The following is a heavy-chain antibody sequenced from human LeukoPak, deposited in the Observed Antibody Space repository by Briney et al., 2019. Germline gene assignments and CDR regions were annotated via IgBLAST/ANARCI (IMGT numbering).Heavy chain of an antibody. CDR2: IYWNDDK. CDR3: AHRLLGSRDGYKLCYFDY. J-gene: IGHJ4*02. CDR1: GFSLSTSGVG. D-gene: IGHD5-24*01. V-gene: IGHV2-5*01. Sequence: KVSGPTLVKPTQTLTLTCTFSGFSLSTSGVGVGWIRQPPGKALEWLALIYWNDDKRYSPSLKSRLTITKDTSKNQVVLTMTNMDPVDTATYYCAHRLLGSRDGYKLCYFDYWGQGTLVTVS.